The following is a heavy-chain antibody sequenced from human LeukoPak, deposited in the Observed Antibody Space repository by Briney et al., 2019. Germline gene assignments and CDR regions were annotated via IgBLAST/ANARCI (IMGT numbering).Heavy chain of an antibody. CDR1: GYTFTGYY. Sequence: ASVKVSCKASGYTFTGYYMHWVRQAPGQGLEWMGWINPNSGGTNYAQKFQGRVTMTRDTSISTAYMELSRLGSDDTAVYYCAREKVGATTSDYWGQGTLVTVSS. CDR2: INPNSGGT. D-gene: IGHD1-26*01. CDR3: AREKVGATTSDY. J-gene: IGHJ4*02. V-gene: IGHV1-2*02.